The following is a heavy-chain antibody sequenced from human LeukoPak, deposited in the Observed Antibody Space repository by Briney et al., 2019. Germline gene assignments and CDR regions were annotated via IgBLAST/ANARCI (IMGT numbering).Heavy chain of an antibody. CDR2: IYYSGST. D-gene: IGHD4-23*01. CDR1: GGSISSYY. J-gene: IGHJ4*02. V-gene: IGHV4-59*08. CDR3: ARRVHGGTLDY. Sequence: SETLSLTRTVSGGSISSYYWSWIRQFPGKGLEWIGYIYYSGSTNYNPSLKSRVTISVDTSKNQFSLKLSSVTAADSAVYYCARRVHGGTLDYWGQGTLVTVSS.